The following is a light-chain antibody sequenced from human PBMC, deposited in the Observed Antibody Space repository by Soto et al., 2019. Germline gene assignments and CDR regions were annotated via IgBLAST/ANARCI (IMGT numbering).Light chain of an antibody. V-gene: IGLV1-40*01. J-gene: IGLJ1*01. Sequence: QAVVTQPPSVSGAPGQRVTISCTGSSSNIGAGYDVHWYQQLPGTAPKLLIYANNNRPSGVPDRFSGSKSGTSASLAITGLQPEDEADYYCQSYDSSLSGSGVFGTGTKLTVL. CDR2: ANN. CDR3: QSYDSSLSGSGV. CDR1: SSNIGAGYD.